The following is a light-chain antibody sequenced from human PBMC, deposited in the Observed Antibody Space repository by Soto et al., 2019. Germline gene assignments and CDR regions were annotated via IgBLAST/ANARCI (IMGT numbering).Light chain of an antibody. V-gene: IGKV3-15*01. CDR3: HQYNFWPT. Sequence: EIVLTQSPGTLSLSPGERATLSCRASQSVSSSYLAWYQQKPGQAPRLLISGASSRATDIPARFSGSGSGTEFTLTISSLQSEDSAVYYCHQYNFWPTFGQGTKVDIK. J-gene: IGKJ1*01. CDR1: QSVSSSY. CDR2: GAS.